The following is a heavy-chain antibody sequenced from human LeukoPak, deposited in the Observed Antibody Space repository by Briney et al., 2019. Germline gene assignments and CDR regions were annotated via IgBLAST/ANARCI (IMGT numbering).Heavy chain of an antibody. V-gene: IGHV4-59*01. CDR1: GGSISSYY. J-gene: IGHJ5*02. CDR3: ASVKYYYDSSGYPGWFDP. D-gene: IGHD3-22*01. CDR2: IYYSGST. Sequence: SETLSLTCTVSGGSISSYYCSWIRQPPGKGLEWIGYIYYSGSTNYNPSLKSRVTISVDTSKNQFSLKLSSVTAADTAVYYCASVKYYYDSSGYPGWFDPWGQGTLVTVSS.